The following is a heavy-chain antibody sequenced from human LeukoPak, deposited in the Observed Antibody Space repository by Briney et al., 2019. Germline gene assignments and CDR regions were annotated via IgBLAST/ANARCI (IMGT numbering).Heavy chain of an antibody. CDR2: IIPIFGTA. CDR1: GGTFSSYA. V-gene: IGHV1-69*01. CDR3: ATYDIVVVPAAIHH. J-gene: IGHJ1*01. D-gene: IGHD2-2*02. Sequence: GSSVKVSCKASGGTFSSYAISWVRRAPGQGREWMGGIIPIFGTANYAQKFQGRVTITADESTSTAYMELSSLRSEDTAVYYCATYDIVVVPAAIHHWGQGTLVTVSS.